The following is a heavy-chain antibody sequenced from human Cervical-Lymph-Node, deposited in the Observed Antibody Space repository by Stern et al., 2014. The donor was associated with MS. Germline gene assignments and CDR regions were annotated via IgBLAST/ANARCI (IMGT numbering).Heavy chain of an antibody. J-gene: IGHJ4*02. CDR3: ARDDGYYDSSGYMLDY. D-gene: IGHD3-22*01. V-gene: IGHV3-7*01. CDR2: IKQDGSEK. CDR1: GFTFSSYW. Sequence: EVQLVESGGGLVQPGGSLRLSCAVSGFTFSSYWMSWVRQTPGKGLEWVANIKQDGSEKHYVDSVKGRFTISRDNAKNSLYLQMDSLRAEDTALYYCARDDGYYDSSGYMLDYWGQGTLVTVSS.